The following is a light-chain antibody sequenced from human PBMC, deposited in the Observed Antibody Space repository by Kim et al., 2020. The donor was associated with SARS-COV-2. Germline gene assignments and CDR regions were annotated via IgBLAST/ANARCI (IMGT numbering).Light chain of an antibody. V-gene: IGKV3-20*01. CDR3: QQYGFSPNT. CDR2: GAC. J-gene: IGKJ2*01. Sequence: SLSREGSATPSRRARQSVSSYLAWYQQPPGQAPRLLIHGACSRATGIPDRFSGSGSGTDFTLTISRLEPEDFAVYYCQQYGFSPNTFGQGTKLEI. CDR1: QSVSSY.